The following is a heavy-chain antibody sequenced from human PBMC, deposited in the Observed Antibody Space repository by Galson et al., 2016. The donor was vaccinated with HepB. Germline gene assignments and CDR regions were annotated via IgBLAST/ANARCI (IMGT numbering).Heavy chain of an antibody. CDR1: GYTLTSYY. CDR2: INPSGGRT. J-gene: IGHJ4*02. V-gene: IGHV1-46*01. Sequence: SVKVSCKASGYTLTSYYIQWVRQAPGQGPEWMAMINPSGGRTDYAEKFKGRVTTTGDTSTSTFYMELRNLRSEDTAVYYCARTLISFYTMTKYYFDYWGQGTLVTVSS. CDR3: ARTLISFYTMTKYYFDY. D-gene: IGHD3-16*01.